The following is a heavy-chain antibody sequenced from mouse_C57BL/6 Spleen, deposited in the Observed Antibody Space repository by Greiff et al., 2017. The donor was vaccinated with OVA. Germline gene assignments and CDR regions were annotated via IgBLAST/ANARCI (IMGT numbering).Heavy chain of an antibody. J-gene: IGHJ4*01. D-gene: IGHD2-4*01. CDR3: ATYYDYFYAMDY. CDR2: IYPGSGST. Sequence: QVQLKQSGAELVKPGASVKMSCKASGYTFTSYWITWVKQRPGQGLEWIGDIYPGSGSTNYNEKFKSKATLTVDTSSSTAYMQLSSLTSEDSAVYYCATYYDYFYAMDYWGQGTSVTVSS. CDR1: GYTFTSYW. V-gene: IGHV1-55*01.